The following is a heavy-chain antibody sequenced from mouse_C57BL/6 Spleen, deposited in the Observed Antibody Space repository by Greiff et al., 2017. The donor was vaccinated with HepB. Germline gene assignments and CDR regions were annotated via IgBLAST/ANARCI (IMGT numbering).Heavy chain of an antibody. CDR3: ARSYYYGSSYSYAMDY. V-gene: IGHV1-80*01. CDR1: GYAFSSYW. CDR2: IYPGDGDT. J-gene: IGHJ4*01. Sequence: VQLQHSGAELVKPGASVKISCKASGYAFSSYWMNWVKQRPGKGLEWIGQIYPGDGDTNYNGKFKGKATLTADKSSSTAYMQLSSLTSEDSAVYFCARSYYYGSSYSYAMDYWGQGTSVTVSS. D-gene: IGHD1-1*01.